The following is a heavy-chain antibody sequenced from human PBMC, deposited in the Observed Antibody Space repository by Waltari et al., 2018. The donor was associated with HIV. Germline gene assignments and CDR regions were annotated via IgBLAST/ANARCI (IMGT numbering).Heavy chain of an antibody. Sequence: EVQLLESGGGLVQPGGSLRLSCAASGLTFSNNAMNGVRQAPGKGLEWVSGIMGSGTDRYYAGSVKGRFTISRDNSKNNLFLQMNSLRAEDTAVYYCTGGFTHVSDYWGQGTLVTVSS. J-gene: IGHJ4*02. CDR1: GLTFSNNA. CDR3: TGGFTHVSDY. D-gene: IGHD5-12*01. V-gene: IGHV3-23*01. CDR2: IMGSGTDR.